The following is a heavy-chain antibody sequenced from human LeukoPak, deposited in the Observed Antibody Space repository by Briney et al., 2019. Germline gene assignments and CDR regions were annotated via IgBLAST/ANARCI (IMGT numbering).Heavy chain of an antibody. D-gene: IGHD1-20*01. CDR3: ARGLLTGEVDY. J-gene: IGHJ4*02. CDR1: GGTFSSYA. Sequence: SVKVSCKASGGTFSSYAISWARQAPGQGLEWMGGIIPIFGTANYAQKFQGRVTITTDESTSTAYMELSSLRSEDTAVYYCARGLLTGEVDYWGREPWSPSPQ. V-gene: IGHV1-69*05. CDR2: IIPIFGTA.